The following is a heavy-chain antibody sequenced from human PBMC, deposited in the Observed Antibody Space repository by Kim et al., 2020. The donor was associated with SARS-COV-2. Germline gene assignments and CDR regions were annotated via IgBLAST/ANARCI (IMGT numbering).Heavy chain of an antibody. J-gene: IGHJ6*02. CDR3: ARDRIAAAGLYYYYGMDV. Sequence: GRFTISRDNSKNTLYLQMNSLRAEDTAVYYCARDRIAAAGLYYYYGMDVWGQGTTVTVSS. D-gene: IGHD6-13*01. V-gene: IGHV3-66*01.